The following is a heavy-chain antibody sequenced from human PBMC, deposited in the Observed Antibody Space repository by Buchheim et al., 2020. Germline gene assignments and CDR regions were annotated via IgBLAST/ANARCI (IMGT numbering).Heavy chain of an antibody. Sequence: QVQLQQWGAGLLKPSETLSLTCAVYGGSFSGSSWSWIRQPPGKGLEWIGEINHSGRTNYNPSLTSRVTISVDTSKTQFSLKLGSVSAADTAVYYCARSIHLEWLSDDDWGQGTL. CDR1: GGSFSGSS. V-gene: IGHV4-34*01. CDR3: ARSIHLEWLSDDD. CDR2: INHSGRT. D-gene: IGHD3-3*01. J-gene: IGHJ4*02.